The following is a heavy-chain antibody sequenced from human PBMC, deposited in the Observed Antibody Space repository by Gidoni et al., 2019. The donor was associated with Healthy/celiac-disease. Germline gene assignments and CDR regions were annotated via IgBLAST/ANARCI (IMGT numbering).Heavy chain of an antibody. J-gene: IGHJ4*02. CDR3: ARDQSYGDYDY. Sequence: QVQLVQSGAEVKKPGSSVKVACTASGGTFSSYAISWVRQAPGQGLEWMGRIIPILGIANYAQKFQGRVTITADKSTSTAYMELSSLRSEDTAVYYCARDQSYGDYDYWGQGTLVTVSS. V-gene: IGHV1-69*04. D-gene: IGHD4-17*01. CDR1: GGTFSSYA. CDR2: IIPILGIA.